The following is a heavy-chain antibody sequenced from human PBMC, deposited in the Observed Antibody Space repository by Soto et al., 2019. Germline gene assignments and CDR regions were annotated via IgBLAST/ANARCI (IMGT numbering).Heavy chain of an antibody. Sequence: GASVKVFCKASRYTFTNFYLHWLRQSPGQGLEWIGIINPSGGSTTYPQKFQGRVTMTRDTSTSTVHMELITLRSEDTAVYYCARSQVGRPLDVWGPGTTVTVSS. CDR1: RYTFTNFY. D-gene: IGHD1-26*01. CDR2: INPSGGST. CDR3: ARSQVGRPLDV. J-gene: IGHJ6*02. V-gene: IGHV1-46*01.